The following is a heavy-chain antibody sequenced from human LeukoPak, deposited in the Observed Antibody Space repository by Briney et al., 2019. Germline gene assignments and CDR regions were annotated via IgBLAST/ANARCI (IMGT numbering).Heavy chain of an antibody. J-gene: IGHJ4*02. CDR2: IYANNST. V-gene: IGHV3-53*01. CDR1: GFTVSNNY. D-gene: IGHD3-22*01. CDR3: AKSTSSSAYSPLDY. Sequence: GGSLRLLCAASGFTVSNNYMSWVRQAPGKGLEWVSVIYANNSTYYAGSVKGRFTISRDDSQNTLHLQMNSLRAEDTAVYYCAKSTSSSAYSPLDYWGQGTLVTVSS.